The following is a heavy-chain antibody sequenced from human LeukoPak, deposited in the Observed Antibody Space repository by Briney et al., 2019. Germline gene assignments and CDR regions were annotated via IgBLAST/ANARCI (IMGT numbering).Heavy chain of an antibody. D-gene: IGHD3-22*01. CDR3: ARAETYYYDSSGYYHDY. Sequence: GASVKVSCKASGYTFTSYGISWVRQAPGQGLEWMGWISAYNGNTNYAQKLQGRVTMTTDTSTSTAYMELRSLRSDDTAVYYCARAETYYYDSSGYYHDYWGQGTLVTVSS. V-gene: IGHV1-18*01. CDR2: ISAYNGNT. J-gene: IGHJ4*02. CDR1: GYTFTSYG.